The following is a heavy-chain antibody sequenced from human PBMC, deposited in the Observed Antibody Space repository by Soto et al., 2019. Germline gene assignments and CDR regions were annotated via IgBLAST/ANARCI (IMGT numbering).Heavy chain of an antibody. J-gene: IGHJ4*02. D-gene: IGHD6-13*01. Sequence: QVQLVESGGGVVQPGTSLRLSCAASGFTFSSYVMRWVRQAPGKGLEWVAVISYDGSNKYHIDSVKGRFTISRDNSKNTLYLQMNSLRVEDTAVYYCARDRVSSVIWYVVGPDYWGQGTLVTVSS. CDR1: GFTFSSYV. V-gene: IGHV3-30-3*01. CDR3: ARDRVSSVIWYVVGPDY. CDR2: ISYDGSNK.